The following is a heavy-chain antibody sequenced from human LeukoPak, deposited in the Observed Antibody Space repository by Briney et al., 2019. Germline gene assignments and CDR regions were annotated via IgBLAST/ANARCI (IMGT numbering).Heavy chain of an antibody. D-gene: IGHD6-19*01. CDR3: ARGQRRGWTIN. Sequence: GASVKVSCKASGYTFTSYDINRVLQATGQGLEWMGWMNPNSGNTGYAQKFQGRVTMARNTSISTAYMELSSLRSEDTAVYYCARGQRRGWTINWGQGTLVTVSS. J-gene: IGHJ4*02. CDR1: GYTFTSYD. V-gene: IGHV1-8*01. CDR2: MNPNSGNT.